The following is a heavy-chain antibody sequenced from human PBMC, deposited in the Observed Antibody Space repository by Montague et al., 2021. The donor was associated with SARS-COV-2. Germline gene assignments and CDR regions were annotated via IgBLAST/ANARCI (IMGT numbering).Heavy chain of an antibody. CDR2: IYYGGST. V-gene: IGHV4-59*01. Sequence: SETLSLTCTVSDGSISSYYWSWIRQPPGKGLEWIGYIYYGGSTNYNPSLKSRVTILVDMSKNQFSLKLSSVTAADTAVYYCARGMGGSYLYYFDYWGQGTLVTVSS. D-gene: IGHD1-26*01. CDR3: ARGMGGSYLYYFDY. CDR1: DGSISSYY. J-gene: IGHJ4*02.